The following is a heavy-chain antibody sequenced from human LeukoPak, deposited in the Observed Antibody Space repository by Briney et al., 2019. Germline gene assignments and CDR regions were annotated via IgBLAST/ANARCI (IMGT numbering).Heavy chain of an antibody. Sequence: SETLSLTCTVSGGSISSGGYYWRWIRQHPGKGREWIGYIYYSGSTYYNPSLKSRVTISVDTSKNQFSLKLSSVTAADTAVYYCARRSYSSGWYGYWGQGTLVTVSS. CDR1: GGSISSGGYY. CDR3: ARRSYSSGWYGY. J-gene: IGHJ4*02. D-gene: IGHD6-19*01. CDR2: IYYSGST. V-gene: IGHV4-31*03.